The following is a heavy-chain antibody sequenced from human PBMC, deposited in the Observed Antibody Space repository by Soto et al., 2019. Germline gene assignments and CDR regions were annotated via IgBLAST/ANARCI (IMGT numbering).Heavy chain of an antibody. D-gene: IGHD4-4*01. Sequence: SETLSLTCAVYGGSFSGYYWSWIRQPPGKGLEWIGEINHSGSTNYNPSLKSRVTISVDTSKNQFSLKLSSVTAADTAVYYCARLPNYTVTTSYWGQGTLVTVSS. CDR3: ARLPNYTVTTSY. CDR2: INHSGST. J-gene: IGHJ4*02. V-gene: IGHV4-34*01. CDR1: GGSFSGYY.